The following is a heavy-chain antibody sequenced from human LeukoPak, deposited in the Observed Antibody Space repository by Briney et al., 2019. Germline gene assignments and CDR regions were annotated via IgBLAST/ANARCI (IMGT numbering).Heavy chain of an antibody. Sequence: GGSLRLSCAASGFSFSTSWMHWVRQAPGKGLEWVSGISWNSGSIGYADSVKGRFTISRDNAKNSLYLQMNSLRAEDMALYYCAKGQLSGYSSSWYLFDYWGQGTLVTVSS. D-gene: IGHD6-13*01. J-gene: IGHJ4*02. CDR1: GFSFSTSW. CDR3: AKGQLSGYSSSWYLFDY. V-gene: IGHV3-9*03. CDR2: ISWNSGSI.